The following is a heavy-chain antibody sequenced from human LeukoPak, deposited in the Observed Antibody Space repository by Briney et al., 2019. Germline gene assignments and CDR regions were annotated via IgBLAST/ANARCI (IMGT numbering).Heavy chain of an antibody. CDR3: AGVRPVGSLDY. Sequence: GASVKVSCKASGGTFSSHAISWVRQAPGQGLEWMGGIIPIFGTANYAQKFQGRVTITTDESTSTAYMELSSLRSEDTAVYYCAGVRPVGSLDYWGQGTLVTVSS. CDR2: IIPIFGTA. J-gene: IGHJ4*02. D-gene: IGHD4-23*01. V-gene: IGHV1-69*05. CDR1: GGTFSSHA.